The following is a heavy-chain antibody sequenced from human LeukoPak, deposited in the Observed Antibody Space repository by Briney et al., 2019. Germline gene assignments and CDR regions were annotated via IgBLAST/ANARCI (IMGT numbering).Heavy chain of an antibody. CDR2: ISVGGAYT. J-gene: IGHJ4*02. V-gene: IGHV3-23*01. Sequence: GGTLRLSCVGSGFTFWRFSMSGVPQAPAKGLECVSSISVGGAYTYSADSAKGGFTISRDDSKNMQSLEIDSLLPGATAVFFVSKRIRVASGFYFDSWGQGTLVT. D-gene: IGHD3-22*01. CDR3: SKRIRVASGFYFDS. CDR1: GFTFWRFS.